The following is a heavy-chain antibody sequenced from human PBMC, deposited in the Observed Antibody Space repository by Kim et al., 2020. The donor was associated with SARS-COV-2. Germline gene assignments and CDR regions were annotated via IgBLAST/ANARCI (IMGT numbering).Heavy chain of an antibody. CDR2: IYPGDSDT. Sequence: GESLKISCKGSGYSFTSYWIGWVRQMPGKGLEWMGIIYPGDSDTRYSPSFQGQVTISADKSISTAYLQWSSLKASDTAMYYCARSTLGGGSGSSWGDYYYGMDVWGQGTTVTVSS. CDR3: ARSTLGGGSGSSWGDYYYGMDV. CDR1: GYSFTSYW. D-gene: IGHD3-10*01. J-gene: IGHJ6*02. V-gene: IGHV5-51*01.